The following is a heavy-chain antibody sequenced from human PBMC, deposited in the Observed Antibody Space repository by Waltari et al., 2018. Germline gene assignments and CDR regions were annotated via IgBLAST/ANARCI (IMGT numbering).Heavy chain of an antibody. D-gene: IGHD2-15*01. J-gene: IGHJ5*02. CDR1: GYTLTELS. CDR3: ATDRMCSGGSCYPGWFDP. Sequence: QVQLVQSGAEVKKPGASVKVSCKVSGYTLTELSMHWVRQAPGKGLEWMGGFDPEDGETIYAQKFQGRVTMTEDTSTDTAYLGLSSLRSEDTAVYYCATDRMCSGGSCYPGWFDPWGQGTLVTVSS. CDR2: FDPEDGET. V-gene: IGHV1-24*01.